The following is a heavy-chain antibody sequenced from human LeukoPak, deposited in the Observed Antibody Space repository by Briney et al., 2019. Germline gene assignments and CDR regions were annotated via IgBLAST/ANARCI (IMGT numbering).Heavy chain of an antibody. D-gene: IGHD6-25*01. CDR2: INPNSGGT. V-gene: IGHV1-2*02. CDR1: GYTFTAYY. CDR3: ARDHCVSSGCYEDYYYGMDV. J-gene: IGHJ6*02. Sequence: ASVKVSCKASGYTFTAYYMQWVRQAPGQGLEWMGWINPNSGGTNYGQKFQGRVTMTRDTSISTAYMELSRLRSDDTAVYFCARDHCVSSGCYEDYYYGMDVWGRGTTVTVSS.